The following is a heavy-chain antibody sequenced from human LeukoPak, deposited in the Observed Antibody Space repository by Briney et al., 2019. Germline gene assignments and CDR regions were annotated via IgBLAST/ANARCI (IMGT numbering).Heavy chain of an antibody. CDR2: IYYSGST. V-gene: IGHV4-39*01. CDR1: GGSISSSSYY. CDR3: ASHRATTR. Sequence: SETLSLTCTVSGGSISSSSYYWGWIRQPPGKGLEWIGSIYYSGSTYYNPSLKSRVTISVDTSKNQFSLKLSSVTAADTAVYYCASHRATTRWGQRTLGTVFS. J-gene: IGHJ4*02. D-gene: IGHD1-26*01.